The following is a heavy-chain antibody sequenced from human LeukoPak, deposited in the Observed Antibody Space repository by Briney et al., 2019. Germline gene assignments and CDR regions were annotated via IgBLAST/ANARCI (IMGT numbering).Heavy chain of an antibody. CDR1: GFTFSSYA. V-gene: IGHV3-23*01. J-gene: IGHJ4*02. D-gene: IGHD2-2*01. CDR2: ISGIGGST. Sequence: GGSLRLSCAASGFTFSSYAMSWVRQAPGKGLEWVSAISGIGGSTYYADSVKDRFTISRDNSKNTLYLQMNSLRAEDTAVYYCAKAVGYCSSTSCYDGVYWGQGTLVTVSS. CDR3: AKAVGYCSSTSCYDGVY.